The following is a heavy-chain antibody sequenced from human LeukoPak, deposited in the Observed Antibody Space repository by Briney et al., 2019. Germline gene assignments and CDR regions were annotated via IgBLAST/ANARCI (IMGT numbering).Heavy chain of an antibody. CDR2: INHSGST. Sequence: SETLSLTCAVYGGSFSGYYWSWIRQPPGKGLEWIGEINHSGSTNYNPSLKSRVTISVDTSKNQFSLKLSSVTAADTAVYYCARPYRTVTSLRYMDVWGKGTTVTVSS. CDR1: GGSFSGYY. CDR3: ARPYRTVTSLRYMDV. V-gene: IGHV4-34*01. J-gene: IGHJ6*03. D-gene: IGHD4-11*01.